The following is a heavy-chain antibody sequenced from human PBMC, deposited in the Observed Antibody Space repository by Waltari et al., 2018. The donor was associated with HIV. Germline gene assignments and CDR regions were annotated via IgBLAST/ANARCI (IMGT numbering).Heavy chain of an antibody. D-gene: IGHD3-22*01. CDR2: ISYDGSNK. Sequence: QVQLVVSGGGGVQPGGSRRLSLAASGFTFRGYAMPWVRQAPGKGVEWVAVISYDGSNKYYADSVKGRFTISRDNSKNTLYLQMNSLRAEDTAVYYCARDPYYYDSSGYLCYFDYWGQGTLVTVSS. J-gene: IGHJ4*02. CDR3: ARDPYYYDSSGYLCYFDY. V-gene: IGHV3-30-3*01. CDR1: GFTFRGYA.